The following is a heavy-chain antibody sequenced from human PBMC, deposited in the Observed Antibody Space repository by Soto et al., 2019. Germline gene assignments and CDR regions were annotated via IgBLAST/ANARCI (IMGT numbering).Heavy chain of an antibody. CDR1: GGSVSSRSHF. Sequence: QVQLQESGPGVVKPSDTLSVICTVSGGSVSSRSHFWGWIRQPPGGGLQWIGYIDYTGNTNYSPSLKSRATLSVDTSRNQFSLRLTSVTAADTAIYYCARYDAESGSNKLDPWGQGTLVTVSS. V-gene: IGHV4-61*01. D-gene: IGHD5-12*01. CDR3: ARYDAESGSNKLDP. J-gene: IGHJ5*02. CDR2: IDYTGNT.